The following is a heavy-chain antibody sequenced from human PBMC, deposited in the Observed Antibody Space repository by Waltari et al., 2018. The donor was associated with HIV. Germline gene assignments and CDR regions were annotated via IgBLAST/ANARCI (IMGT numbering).Heavy chain of an antibody. CDR3: ARVSDSYGTVFEY. V-gene: IGHV4-31*03. CDR1: GDSISSGHYY. CDR2: IQHSGST. Sequence: QVQLQESGPGLVKSSQTLSLTCTVPGDSISSGHYYWNWIRQHPGKGLEWIGYIQHSGSTYYNPSLKSRVSISVNTSKNQFSLNLTSVTAADTAVYYCARVSDSYGTVFEYWGQGTLVSVSS. D-gene: IGHD3-10*01. J-gene: IGHJ4*02.